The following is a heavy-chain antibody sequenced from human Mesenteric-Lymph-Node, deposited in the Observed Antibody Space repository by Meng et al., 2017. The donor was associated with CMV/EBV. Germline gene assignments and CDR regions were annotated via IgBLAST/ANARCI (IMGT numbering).Heavy chain of an antibody. D-gene: IGHD3-16*02. CDR2: VNPSGGSA. V-gene: IGHV1-46*01. CDR1: GYPFTSYY. CDR3: ARDTINLDMGPYRPDAFDI. Sequence: ASVKVSCKASGYPFTSYYMYWVRQAPGQGLEWMGIVNPSGGSATYAQKFQGRVTMTSDTSTNTLYMELSSLRSEDTAVYYCARDTINLDMGPYRPDAFDIWGQGTMVTVSS. J-gene: IGHJ3*02.